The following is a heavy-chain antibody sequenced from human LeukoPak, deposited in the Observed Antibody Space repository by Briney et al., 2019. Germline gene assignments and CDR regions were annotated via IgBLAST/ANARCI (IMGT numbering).Heavy chain of an antibody. CDR1: GFTFSSSA. V-gene: IGHV3-23*01. D-gene: IGHD6-19*01. CDR2: ISNNGGYT. CDR3: AKGLLAGT. Sequence: PGGSLRLSCAASGFTFSSSAMSWVRQAPGKGLEWVSAISNNGGYTYYADSVQGRFTISRDNSKSTLCLQMNGLRAEDTAVYYCAKGLLAGTWGQGTLVTVSS. J-gene: IGHJ5*02.